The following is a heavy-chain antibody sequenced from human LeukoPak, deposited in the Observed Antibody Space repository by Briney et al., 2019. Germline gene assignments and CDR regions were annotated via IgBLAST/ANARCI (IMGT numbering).Heavy chain of an antibody. CDR2: IKSKTDGGTA. J-gene: IGHJ4*02. CDR3: STTYYYDSSEGY. CDR1: GFTFSNAW. V-gene: IGHV3-15*07. D-gene: IGHD3-22*01. Sequence: PGGSLRLSCAASGFTFSNAWMNWVRQAPGKGLEWVGRIKSKTDGGTADYAAPVKGRFTISRDDSKNTLYLQMNSLKTEDTAVYYCSTTYYYDSSEGYWGQGTLVTVSS.